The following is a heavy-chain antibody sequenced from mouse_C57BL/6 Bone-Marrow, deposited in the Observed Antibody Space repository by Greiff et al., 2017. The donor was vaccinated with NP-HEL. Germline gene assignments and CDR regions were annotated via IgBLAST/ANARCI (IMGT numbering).Heavy chain of an antibody. J-gene: IGHJ2*01. CDR2: IYPGDGDT. D-gene: IGHD2-1*01. CDR1: GYAFSSYW. Sequence: VQLQQSGAELVKPGASVKISCKASGYAFSSYWMTWVKQRPGKGLEWIGQIYPGDGDTNYNGKFKGKATLTADKSSSTAYMQLSSLTSEDSAVYFCARHGNYDYWGQGTTLTVSS. CDR3: ARHGNYDY. V-gene: IGHV1-80*01.